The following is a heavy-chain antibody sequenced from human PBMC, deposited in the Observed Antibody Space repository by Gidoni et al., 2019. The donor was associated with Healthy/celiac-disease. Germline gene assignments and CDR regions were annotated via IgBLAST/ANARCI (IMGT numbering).Heavy chain of an antibody. CDR2: ILYDVSNK. CDR3: AREGDGYKSRGFDY. CDR1: GFTFSSYG. Sequence: QVQLVESGGGVVQHGRSLRLSCAASGFTFSSYGMHWVRQAPGKGLEWVAVILYDVSNKSYADSVKGRFTISRDNSKNTLYLQMNSLRAEDTAVYYCAREGDGYKSRGFDYWGQGTLVTVSS. V-gene: IGHV3-33*01. D-gene: IGHD5-12*01. J-gene: IGHJ4*02.